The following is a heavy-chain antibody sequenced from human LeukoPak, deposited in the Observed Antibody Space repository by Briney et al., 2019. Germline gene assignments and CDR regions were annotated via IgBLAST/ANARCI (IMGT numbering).Heavy chain of an antibody. CDR2: ISGGGGST. J-gene: IGHJ5*02. CDR3: AKGSGINHYHWIDP. V-gene: IGHV3-23*01. Sequence: GGSLRLSCAASEFTFSNYAMNCVRQAPGKGLEWVSGISGGGGSTYYADSVKGRFTISRDNSKNTLYLQMDSLRVEDTALYYCAKGSGINHYHWIDPWGQGTLVTVSS. D-gene: IGHD1-14*01. CDR1: EFTFSNYA.